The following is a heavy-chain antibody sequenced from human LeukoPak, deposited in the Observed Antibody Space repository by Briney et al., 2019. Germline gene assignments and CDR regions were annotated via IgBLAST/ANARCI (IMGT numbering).Heavy chain of an antibody. D-gene: IGHD3-22*01. J-gene: IGHJ3*02. CDR1: GFTFSSYE. CDR2: ISSSGSTI. V-gene: IGHV3-48*03. CDR3: ARKYYYDSSGYFAHAFDI. Sequence: GGSLRLSCAASGFTFSSYEMNWVRQAPGKGLEWVSYISSSGSTIHYADSVKGRFTISRDNAKNSLYLQMNSLRAEDTAVYYCARKYYYDSSGYFAHAFDIWGQGTMVTVSS.